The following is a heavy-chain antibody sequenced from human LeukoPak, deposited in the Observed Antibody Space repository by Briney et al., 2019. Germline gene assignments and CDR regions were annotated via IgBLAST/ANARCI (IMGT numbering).Heavy chain of an antibody. J-gene: IGHJ4*02. Sequence: PSKTLSLTCTVSGGSISSYYWSWIRQPAGKGLEWIGRIYTSGSTNYNPSLKSRVTMSVDTSKNQFSLKLSSVTAADTAVYYCARDQTYSYGRYFDYWGQGTLVTVSS. CDR1: GGSISSYY. CDR3: ARDQTYSYGRYFDY. V-gene: IGHV4-4*07. D-gene: IGHD5-18*01. CDR2: IYTSGST.